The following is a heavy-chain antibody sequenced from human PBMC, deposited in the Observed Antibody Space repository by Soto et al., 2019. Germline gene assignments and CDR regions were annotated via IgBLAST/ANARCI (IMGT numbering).Heavy chain of an antibody. V-gene: IGHV5-51*01. Sequence: PGESLKISCKHSGFNFPTFWIAWVRQMPGKGLEWTGIIYPGDSDTRYSPSFQGQVTISADNSISTAYLQWSSLKASDTAMYYCAIKTEMVGAFDIWGQGTMVTVSS. CDR2: IYPGDSDT. CDR3: AIKTEMVGAFDI. CDR1: GFNFPTFW. J-gene: IGHJ3*02. D-gene: IGHD2-8*01.